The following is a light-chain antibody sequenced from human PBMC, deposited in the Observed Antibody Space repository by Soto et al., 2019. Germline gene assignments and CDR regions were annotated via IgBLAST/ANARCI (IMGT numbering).Light chain of an antibody. CDR1: QSVLYSSKNKNY. J-gene: IGKJ3*01. V-gene: IGKV4-1*01. CDR3: QQYYSTLFT. CDR2: WAS. Sequence: DIVMTQSPDSLAVSLGERATINCKSSQSVLYSSKNKNYLAWYQQKPGQPPNLLIYWASTRESGVPDRFSGSGSGTDFTLTISSLQAEDVAVYYCQQYYSTLFTFGPGTKVDIK.